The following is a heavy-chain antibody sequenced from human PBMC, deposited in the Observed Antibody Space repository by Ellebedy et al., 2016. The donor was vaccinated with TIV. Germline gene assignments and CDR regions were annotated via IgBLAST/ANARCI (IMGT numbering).Heavy chain of an antibody. J-gene: IGHJ5*02. CDR3: ARDPALPRGRFDT. Sequence: MPSETLSLTCTVSGGSISNSDYYWNWIRQPPGKGLEWLGSIYYSGSAYYNPSLKSRVTVSVDTSKNQFSLNLSSGTAADTAVYYCARDPALPRGRFDTWGQGTLVTVSS. CDR2: IYYSGSA. CDR1: GGSISNSDYY. V-gene: IGHV4-39*07.